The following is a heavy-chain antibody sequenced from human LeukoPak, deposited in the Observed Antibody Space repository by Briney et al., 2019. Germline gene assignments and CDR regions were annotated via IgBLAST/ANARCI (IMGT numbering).Heavy chain of an antibody. D-gene: IGHD5-12*01. CDR1: GFTFSSYA. CDR2: ISGSGGST. V-gene: IGHV3-23*01. CDR3: AKDRGPITDY. Sequence: PGGSLRLSCAASGFTFSSYAMSWVRQAPGKGLEWVSGISGSGGSTYYADSVKGRFTISRDNSENTLYLQMNSLRAEDTAVYYCAKDRGPITDYWGQGTLVTVSS. J-gene: IGHJ4*02.